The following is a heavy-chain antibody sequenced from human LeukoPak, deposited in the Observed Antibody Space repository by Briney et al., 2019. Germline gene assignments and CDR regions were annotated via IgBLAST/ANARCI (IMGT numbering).Heavy chain of an antibody. CDR3: AREGYSHLVYYFDY. D-gene: IGHD6-13*01. Sequence: GGSLRLSCAASGFTFSSYWMSWVRQAPGKGREGGANIKKEGGEKNYVDSVRGGFTISRDNAKNSLHLQMNSLRAEDTAVYYCAREGYSHLVYYFDYWGQGTLVTVSS. CDR2: IKKEGGEK. J-gene: IGHJ4*02. CDR1: GFTFSSYW. V-gene: IGHV3-7*01.